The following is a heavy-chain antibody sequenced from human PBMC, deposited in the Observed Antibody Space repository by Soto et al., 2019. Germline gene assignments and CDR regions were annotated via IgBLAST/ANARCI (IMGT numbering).Heavy chain of an antibody. J-gene: IGHJ6*02. CDR3: ARVGLEYSGSSAYYYYGMDV. D-gene: IGHD6-6*01. V-gene: IGHV3-33*01. CDR2: IWYDGSNK. Sequence: QVQLVESGGGVVQPGRSLRLSCAASGFTFSSYGMHWVRQAPGKGLEWVAVIWYDGSNKYYADSVKGRFTISRDNSKNTLYLQMNSLRAEDTAVYYCARVGLEYSGSSAYYYYGMDVWGQGTTVTVSS. CDR1: GFTFSSYG.